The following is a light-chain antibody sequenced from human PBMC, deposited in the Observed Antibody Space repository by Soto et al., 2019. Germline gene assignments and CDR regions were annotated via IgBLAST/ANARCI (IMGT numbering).Light chain of an antibody. CDR1: QSVSNTY. J-gene: IGKJ3*01. CDR2: GAS. V-gene: IGKV3-20*01. CDR3: QQYGTSPRT. Sequence: EIVLTQSPGTLSLSPGERATLSCRASQSVSNTYLAWYQQKPGQAPRLLIYGASSRATGVPDRFSGSGSGADFTLTISRLEPEDFALYYCQQYGTSPRTFGPGTKVDI.